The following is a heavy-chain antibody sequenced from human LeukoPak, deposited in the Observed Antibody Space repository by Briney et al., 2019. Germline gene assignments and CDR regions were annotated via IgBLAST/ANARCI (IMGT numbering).Heavy chain of an antibody. CDR1: GFTFSNYW. D-gene: IGHD5-18*01. CDR3: ASTTMAIPGDY. CDR2: INTDGSST. Sequence: PGGSLRLSCAASGFTFSNYWTHWVRQAPGKGLVWVSRINTDGSSTNYADSVKGRFTISRDNAKNTLYLQMNSLRGEDTAVYYCASTTMAIPGDYWGQGTLVTVSS. J-gene: IGHJ4*02. V-gene: IGHV3-74*01.